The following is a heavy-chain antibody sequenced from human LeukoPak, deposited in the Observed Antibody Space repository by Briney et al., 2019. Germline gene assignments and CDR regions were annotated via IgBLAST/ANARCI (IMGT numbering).Heavy chain of an antibody. V-gene: IGHV4-59*01. D-gene: IGHD2-15*01. J-gene: IGHJ5*02. CDR1: GGSISSYY. CDR2: IYYSGST. Sequence: SETLSLTCTVSGGSISSYYWSWIRQPPGKGLEGIGYIYYSGSTNYNPSLKSRVTISVDTSKNQFSLKLTSVTAADTAVYYCARSAVVAALWFDTWGQGTLVTVSS. CDR3: ARSAVVAALWFDT.